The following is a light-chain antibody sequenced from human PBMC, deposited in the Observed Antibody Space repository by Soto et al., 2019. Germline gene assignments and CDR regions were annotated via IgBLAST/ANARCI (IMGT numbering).Light chain of an antibody. CDR1: QSISSY. Sequence: DIQMTQSPSSLSASVGDRVTITCRASQSISSYLNWYQQKPGKAPKLLIYAASNLQSGVPSGFSGSGSGTDFTLTISSLQTEDFATYYCQQSYSAPWTFGQGTNVEIK. CDR2: AAS. J-gene: IGKJ1*01. V-gene: IGKV1-39*01. CDR3: QQSYSAPWT.